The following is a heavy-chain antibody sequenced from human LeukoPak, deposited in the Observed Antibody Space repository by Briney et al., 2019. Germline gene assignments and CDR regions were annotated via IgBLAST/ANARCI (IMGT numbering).Heavy chain of an antibody. CDR3: AKEMGKTLFPPFDY. CDR2: IRYDGSNK. Sequence: GGSLRLSCAASGFTFSSYGMHWVRQAPGKGLEWVAFIRYDGSNKYYADSVKGRFTISRDNSKNTLYLQMNSLRAEDTAVYYCAKEMGKTLFPPFDYWGQGTLVTASS. V-gene: IGHV3-30*02. CDR1: GFTFSSYG. D-gene: IGHD1-26*01. J-gene: IGHJ4*02.